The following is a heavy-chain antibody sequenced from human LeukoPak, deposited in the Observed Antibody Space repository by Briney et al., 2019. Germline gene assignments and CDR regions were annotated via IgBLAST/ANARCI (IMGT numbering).Heavy chain of an antibody. J-gene: IGHJ6*02. V-gene: IGHV1-69*13. Sequence: GASVKVSCKASGGTFSSYAISWVRQAPGQGLEWMGGIIPIFGTANYAQKFQGRVTITADESTSTAYMELSSRRSEDTAVYYCARGQISSWTTYYYYGVDVWGQGTTVTVSS. CDR1: GGTFSSYA. CDR2: IIPIFGTA. D-gene: IGHD6-13*01. CDR3: ARGQISSWTTYYYYGVDV.